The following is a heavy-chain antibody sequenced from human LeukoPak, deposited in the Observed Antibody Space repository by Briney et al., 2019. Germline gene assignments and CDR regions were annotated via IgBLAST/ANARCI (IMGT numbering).Heavy chain of an antibody. Sequence: GGSLRLSCAASGFTFGTYAMSWVRQAPGKGLEWVSAVTGSGGSTYYADSVKGRFTISRDNSKNTLYLQMNSLRAEDTVVYYCAKGHSSSFDFWGQGTLVTVSS. CDR3: AKGHSSSFDF. CDR1: GFTFGTYA. J-gene: IGHJ4*02. CDR2: VTGSGGST. V-gene: IGHV3-23*01. D-gene: IGHD6-6*01.